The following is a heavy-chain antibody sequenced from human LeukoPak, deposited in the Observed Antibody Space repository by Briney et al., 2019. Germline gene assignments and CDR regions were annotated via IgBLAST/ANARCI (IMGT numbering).Heavy chain of an antibody. D-gene: IGHD2-21*02. V-gene: IGHV4-34*01. J-gene: IGHJ3*02. CDR2: INHSGST. Sequence: SETLSLTCAVYGGSSSGYYWSWIRQPPGKGLEWIGEINHSGSTNYNPSLKSRVTISVDTSKNQFSLKLSSVTAADTAVYYCNRAYCGGDCYSPNAFDIWGQGTMVTVSS. CDR3: NRAYCGGDCYSPNAFDI. CDR1: GGSSSGYY.